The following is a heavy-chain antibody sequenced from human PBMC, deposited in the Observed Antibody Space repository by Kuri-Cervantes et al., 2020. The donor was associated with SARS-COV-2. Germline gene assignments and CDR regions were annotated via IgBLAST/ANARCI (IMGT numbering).Heavy chain of an antibody. V-gene: IGHV3-15*01. CDR3: TTDRWVFGVVPTHYYYYGMDV. D-gene: IGHD3-3*01. CDR1: GFTFSNAW. J-gene: IGHJ6*02. Sequence: GESLKISCAASGFTFSNAWMSWVRQAPGKGLEWVGRIKSKTDGGTTDYAAPVKGRFTISRDDSKNTLYLQMNSLKTEDTAVYYCTTDRWVFGVVPTHYYYYGMDVWGQGTTVTGSS. CDR2: IKSKTDGGTT.